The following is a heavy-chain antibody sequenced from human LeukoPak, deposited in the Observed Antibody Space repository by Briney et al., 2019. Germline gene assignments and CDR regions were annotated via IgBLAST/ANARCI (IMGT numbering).Heavy chain of an antibody. CDR3: ARHGLGTTVVTPGDY. Sequence: GESLKISCKGSGYSFTSYWIGWVRQMPGKGLEWMVIIYPGDSDTRYSPSFQGQVTISADKSISTAYLQWSSLKASDTAMYYCARHGLGTTVVTPGDYWGQGTLVTVSS. V-gene: IGHV5-51*01. D-gene: IGHD4-23*01. CDR1: GYSFTSYW. J-gene: IGHJ4*02. CDR2: IYPGDSDT.